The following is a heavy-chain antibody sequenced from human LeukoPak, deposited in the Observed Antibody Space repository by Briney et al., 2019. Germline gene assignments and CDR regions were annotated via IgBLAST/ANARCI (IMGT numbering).Heavy chain of an antibody. V-gene: IGHV3-7*01. CDR2: IKQDGSEK. CDR1: GFTFSSYW. CDR3: ARDRESYLGNYWYFDL. D-gene: IGHD1-26*01. Sequence: GGSLRLSCAASGFTFSSYWMSWVRQAPGKGLEWVANIKQDGSEKYYVDSVKGRFTISRDNAKNSLYLQMNSLRAEDTAVYYCARDRESYLGNYWYFDLWGRGTLVTVSS. J-gene: IGHJ2*01.